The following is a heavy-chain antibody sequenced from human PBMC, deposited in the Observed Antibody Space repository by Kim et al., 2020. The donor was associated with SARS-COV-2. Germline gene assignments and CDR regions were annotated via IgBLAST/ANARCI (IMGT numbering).Heavy chain of an antibody. J-gene: IGHJ6*02. CDR2: IWYDGSNK. CDR3: AREGITMVRGVIIIPYYYYGMDG. Sequence: GGSLRLSCAASGFTFSSYGMHWVRQAPGKGLEWVAVIWYDGSNKYYADSVKGRFTISRDNSKNTLYLQMNSLRAEDTAVYYCAREGITMVRGVIIIPYYYYGMDGWGQGTTVTVSS. D-gene: IGHD3-10*01. CDR1: GFTFSSYG. V-gene: IGHV3-33*01.